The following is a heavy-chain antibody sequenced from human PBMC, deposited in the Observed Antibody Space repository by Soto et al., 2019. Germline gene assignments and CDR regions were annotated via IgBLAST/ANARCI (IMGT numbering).Heavy chain of an antibody. CDR1: GFTFSSYG. J-gene: IGHJ6*02. Sequence: GGSLRLSCAASGFTFSSYGMHWVRQAPGKGLEWVAVISYDGSNKYYADSVKGRFTISRDNSKNTLYLQIDSLRAEDTAVYYCARDSGCLEVYYYYYGMDFWGQGTTVTVSS. CDR2: ISYDGSNK. CDR3: ARDSGCLEVYYYYYGMDF. D-gene: IGHD1-1*01. V-gene: IGHV3-30*03.